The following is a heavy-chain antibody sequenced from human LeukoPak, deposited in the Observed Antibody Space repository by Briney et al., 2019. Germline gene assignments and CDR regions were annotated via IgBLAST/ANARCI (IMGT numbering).Heavy chain of an antibody. Sequence: GGSLTLSCAASGFTFSSYSMNWVRQAPGKGLEWVSSMSSSSSYIFYADSVKGRFTISRDNAKTSLYLQMNSLRAEDTALYYCARDVYCSGGSCYPLPDYWGQGTLVTVSS. D-gene: IGHD2-15*01. CDR1: GFTFSSYS. J-gene: IGHJ4*02. V-gene: IGHV3-21*01. CDR3: ARDVYCSGGSCYPLPDY. CDR2: MSSSSSYI.